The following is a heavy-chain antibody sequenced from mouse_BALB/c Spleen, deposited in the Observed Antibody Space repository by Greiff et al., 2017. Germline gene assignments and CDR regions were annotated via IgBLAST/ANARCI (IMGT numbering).Heavy chain of an antibody. CDR3: ARSDGYYYAMDY. CDR1: GYTFTDYN. CDR2: INPNNGGT. D-gene: IGHD2-3*01. V-gene: IGHV1-18*01. Sequence: EVQRVESGPELVKPGASVKIPCKASGYTFTDYNMDWVKQSHGKSLEWIGDINPNNGGTIYNQKFKGKATLTVDKSSSTAYMELRSLTSEDTAVYYCARSDGYYYAMDYWGQGTSVTVSS. J-gene: IGHJ4*01.